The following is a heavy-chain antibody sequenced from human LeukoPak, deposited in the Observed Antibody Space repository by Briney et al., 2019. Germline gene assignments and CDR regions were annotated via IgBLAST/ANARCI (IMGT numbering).Heavy chain of an antibody. CDR1: GYTLTELS. Sequence: ASVKVSCKVSGYTLTELSMHWVRQAPGKGLEWMGGFDPEDGETIYAQKFQGRVTMTEDTSTDTAYMELSSLRSEDTAVYYCANIVVVPAAQIRGRGPQIRGAFDIWGQGTMVTVSS. D-gene: IGHD2-2*01. V-gene: IGHV1-24*01. CDR2: FDPEDGET. CDR3: ANIVVVPAAQIRGRGPQIRGAFDI. J-gene: IGHJ3*02.